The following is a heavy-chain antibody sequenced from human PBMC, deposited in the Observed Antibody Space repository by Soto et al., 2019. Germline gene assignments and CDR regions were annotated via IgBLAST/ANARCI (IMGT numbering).Heavy chain of an antibody. D-gene: IGHD3-10*01. CDR3: ARRTMVRGVITPNGWFDP. Sequence: TGAVSGGSISSSNWWSWVRQPPGKGLEWIGEIYHSGSTNYNPSLKSRVTISVDKSKNQFSLTLSSVTAADTAVYYCARRTMVRGVITPNGWFDPWGQGTLVTVSS. J-gene: IGHJ5*02. CDR1: GGSISSSNW. V-gene: IGHV4-4*02. CDR2: IYHSGST.